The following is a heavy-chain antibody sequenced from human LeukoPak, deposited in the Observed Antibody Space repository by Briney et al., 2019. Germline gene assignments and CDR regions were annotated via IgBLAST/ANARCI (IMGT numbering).Heavy chain of an antibody. CDR3: ARGGNDFWSGYHWFDP. V-gene: IGHV1-8*01. J-gene: IGHJ5*02. CDR2: MNPNSGNT. D-gene: IGHD3-3*01. Sequence: VASVKVSCKASGYTFTSYDINWVRQATGQGLEWMGWMNPNSGNTGYAQKFQGRVTMTRNTSISTAYMELSSLRSEDTAVYYCARGGNDFWSGYHWFDPRGQGTLVTVSS. CDR1: GYTFTSYD.